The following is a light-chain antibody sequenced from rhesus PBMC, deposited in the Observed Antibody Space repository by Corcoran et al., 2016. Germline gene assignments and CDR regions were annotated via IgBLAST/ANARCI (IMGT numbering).Light chain of an antibody. Sequence: DIVLTQSPASLAVSPGQRATITCRASESVSLFGIDLIHWYQQKAGQPPKLLIFQAINRDTRVPARFSGRVSGTDFTLTINPVEACYAADYYCLQSYNSPPYSFGQGTKVEIK. V-gene: IGKV7-13*01. J-gene: IGKJ2*01. CDR1: ESVSLFGIDL. CDR3: LQSYNSPPYS. CDR2: QAI.